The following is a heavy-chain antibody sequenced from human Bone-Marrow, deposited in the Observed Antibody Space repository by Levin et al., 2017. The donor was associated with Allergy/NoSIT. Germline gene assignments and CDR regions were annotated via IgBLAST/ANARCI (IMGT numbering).Heavy chain of an antibody. CDR3: AREEGCVGDYAPVQ. V-gene: IGHV3-11*01. CDR2: IRNDEDSK. D-gene: IGHD4-17*01. CDR1: GFTFSDYS. J-gene: IGHJ4*01. Sequence: GGSLRLSCVASGFTFSDYSLTWFRQAPGKGLEWISSIRNDEDSKFYADSVNGRYTISRDNADNSVYLQMTSLRVDDTAVYYCAREEGCVGDYAPVQWGQGTLVTVSS.